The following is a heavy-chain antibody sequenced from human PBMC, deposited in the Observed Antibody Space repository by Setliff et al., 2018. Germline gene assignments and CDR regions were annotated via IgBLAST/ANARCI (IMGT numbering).Heavy chain of an antibody. CDR2: IWYDGSNK. Sequence: GESLKISCAASGFTFSSYGMHWVRQAPGKGLEWVAVIWYDGSNKYYADSVKGRFTISRDNSKNTLYLQMNSLRAEDTAVYYCAKGGYCSGGSCYSIHAFDIWGQGTKVTVSS. J-gene: IGHJ3*02. CDR3: AKGGYCSGGSCYSIHAFDI. CDR1: GFTFSSYG. D-gene: IGHD2-15*01. V-gene: IGHV3-33*06.